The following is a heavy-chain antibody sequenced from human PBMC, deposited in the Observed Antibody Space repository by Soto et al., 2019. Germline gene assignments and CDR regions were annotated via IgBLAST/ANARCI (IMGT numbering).Heavy chain of an antibody. CDR2: LWYDGSNE. Sequence: GGSLRLSCAASGVTFSSYSMNWVRQAPGKGLEWVAVLWYDGSNENYADSVEGRFTISRDNSKNTLYLQMNSLRAEDTAVYYCARSSLEWLLLFDFWGQGTQVTVSS. CDR3: ARSSLEWLLLFDF. CDR1: GVTFSSYS. J-gene: IGHJ4*02. V-gene: IGHV3-33*08. D-gene: IGHD3-3*01.